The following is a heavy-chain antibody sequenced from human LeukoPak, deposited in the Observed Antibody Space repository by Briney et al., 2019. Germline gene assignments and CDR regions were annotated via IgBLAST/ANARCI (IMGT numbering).Heavy chain of an antibody. D-gene: IGHD3-22*01. Sequence: GGSLRRYCAASGFTFSSYGMHWVRQAPGKGLEGGAFIRYDGSNKYYADSVKGRFTISRDNSKNTLYLQMNSLRAEDTAVYYCAKPPTYYYDSSGLDYWGQGTLVTVSS. CDR2: IRYDGSNK. CDR1: GFTFSSYG. V-gene: IGHV3-30*02. J-gene: IGHJ4*02. CDR3: AKPPTYYYDSSGLDY.